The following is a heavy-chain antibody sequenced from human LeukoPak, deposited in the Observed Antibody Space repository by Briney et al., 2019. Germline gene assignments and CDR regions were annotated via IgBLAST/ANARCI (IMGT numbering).Heavy chain of an antibody. J-gene: IGHJ5*02. CDR2: IYYSGST. Sequence: SETLSLTCTVSGGSISSSSYYWSWIRQPPGKGLEWIGYIYYSGSTNYNPSLKSRVTISVDTSKNQFSLKLSSVTAADTAVYYCARHRPAPGMASPFDPWGQGTLVTVSS. V-gene: IGHV4-61*05. CDR1: GGSISSSSYY. CDR3: ARHRPAPGMASPFDP. D-gene: IGHD6-13*01.